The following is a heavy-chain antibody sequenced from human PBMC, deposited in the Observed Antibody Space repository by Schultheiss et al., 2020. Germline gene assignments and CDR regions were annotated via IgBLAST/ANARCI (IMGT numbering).Heavy chain of an antibody. J-gene: IGHJ6*02. Sequence: GGSLRLSCAASGFTFSSYSMNWVRQAPGKGLEWVAVISYDGSNKYYADSVKGRFTISRDNAKNSLYLQMNSLRDEDTAVYYCARDPPGGYCSSTSCPIYYYYGMDVWGQGTTVTVSS. D-gene: IGHD2-2*01. CDR3: ARDPPGGYCSSTSCPIYYYYGMDV. V-gene: IGHV3-30*03. CDR1: GFTFSSYS. CDR2: ISYDGSNK.